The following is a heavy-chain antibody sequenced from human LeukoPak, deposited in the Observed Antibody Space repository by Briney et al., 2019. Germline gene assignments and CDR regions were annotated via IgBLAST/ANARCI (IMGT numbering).Heavy chain of an antibody. J-gene: IGHJ4*02. Sequence: PGGSLRLSCAASGFSVGSNYMSWVRQAPGKGLEWVSVIYTGGTTHYAESVMGRFTIYRDDSHNTVHLHMSGLRAEDTAVYYCAREGRFQSFDYWGQGTLVAVSS. CDR3: AREGRFQSFDY. CDR1: GFSVGSNY. V-gene: IGHV3-53*01. CDR2: IYTGGTT.